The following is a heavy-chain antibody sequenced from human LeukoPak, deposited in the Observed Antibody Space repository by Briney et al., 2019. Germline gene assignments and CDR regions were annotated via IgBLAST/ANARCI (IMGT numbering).Heavy chain of an antibody. Sequence: ASVRVSCKASGYTFTSYGISWVRQAPGQGLEWMGWISAYNGNTNYAQKLQGRVTMTTDTSTSTAYMELRSLRSDDTAVYYCARPVEEGYSYGYNYWGQGTLVTVSS. D-gene: IGHD5-18*01. CDR2: ISAYNGNT. CDR3: ARPVEEGYSYGYNY. J-gene: IGHJ4*02. V-gene: IGHV1-18*01. CDR1: GYTFTSYG.